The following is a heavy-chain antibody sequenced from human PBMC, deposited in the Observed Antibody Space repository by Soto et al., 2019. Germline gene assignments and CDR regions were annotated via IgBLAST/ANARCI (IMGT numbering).Heavy chain of an antibody. Sequence: SETLSLTCTVSGGSISSYYWSWIRQPPGKGLEWIGYIYYSGSTNYNPSLKSRVTISVDTSKNQFSLKLSSVTAADTAVYYCARARRWFGELGWFDPWGQGTLVTVSS. D-gene: IGHD3-10*01. CDR1: GGSISSYY. J-gene: IGHJ5*02. CDR2: IYYSGST. V-gene: IGHV4-59*01. CDR3: ARARRWFGELGWFDP.